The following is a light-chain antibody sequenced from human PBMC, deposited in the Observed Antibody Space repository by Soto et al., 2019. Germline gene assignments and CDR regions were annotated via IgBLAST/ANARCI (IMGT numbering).Light chain of an antibody. CDR2: GAS. CDR3: QHYGSSPRT. J-gene: IGKJ1*01. CDR1: QGVSGSY. V-gene: IGKV3-20*01. Sequence: ESVLTQSPGTLSLSPGERATLSCRASQGVSGSYLAWYQQKPGQAPRLLIYGASSRATGISNRFSGSESGTDFTLTISRLEPEDFAVYYCQHYGSSPRTFGQGTKVEIK.